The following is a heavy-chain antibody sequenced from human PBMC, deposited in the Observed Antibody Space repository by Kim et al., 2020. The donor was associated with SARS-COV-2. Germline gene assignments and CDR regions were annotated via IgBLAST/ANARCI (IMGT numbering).Heavy chain of an antibody. Sequence: GGSLRLSCAASGFTFSSYDMHWVRQATGKGLEWVSAIGTAGDTYYPGSVKGRFTISRENAKNSLYLQMNSLRAGGTAVYYCARAYGGYGDYGYYYYYGMDVWGQGTTVTVSS. CDR2: IGTAGDT. V-gene: IGHV3-13*04. D-gene: IGHD4-17*01. J-gene: IGHJ6*02. CDR3: ARAYGGYGDYGYYYYYGMDV. CDR1: GFTFSSYD.